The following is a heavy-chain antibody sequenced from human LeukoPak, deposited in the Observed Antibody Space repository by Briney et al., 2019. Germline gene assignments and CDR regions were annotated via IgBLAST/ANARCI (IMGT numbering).Heavy chain of an antibody. CDR1: GFTFSSYW. CDR2: IKQDGSEK. Sequence: PGGSLRLSCAASGFTFSSYWMSWVRQAPGKGLEWVANIKQDGSEKYYVDSVKGRFTISRDNAKNSLYLQMNSLRAEDTAVYYCTRATRYDSSGYGLINYWGQGTLVTVSS. V-gene: IGHV3-7*01. CDR3: TRATRYDSSGYGLINY. J-gene: IGHJ4*02. D-gene: IGHD3-22*01.